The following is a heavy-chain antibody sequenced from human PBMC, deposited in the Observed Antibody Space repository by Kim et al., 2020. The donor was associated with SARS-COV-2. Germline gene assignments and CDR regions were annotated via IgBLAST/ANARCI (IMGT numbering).Heavy chain of an antibody. Sequence: GGSLRLSCTASGFTFSSYGMHWVRQAPGKGLEWVAVIWYDGSNKYYADSGKGRFTISRDNSKNTLYLQMNSLRAEDTAVYYCARNRYYYDSSGYYEESYYYGMDVWGQGTTVTVSS. V-gene: IGHV3-33*01. CDR3: ARNRYYYDSSGYYEESYYYGMDV. J-gene: IGHJ6*02. CDR2: IWYDGSNK. CDR1: GFTFSSYG. D-gene: IGHD3-22*01.